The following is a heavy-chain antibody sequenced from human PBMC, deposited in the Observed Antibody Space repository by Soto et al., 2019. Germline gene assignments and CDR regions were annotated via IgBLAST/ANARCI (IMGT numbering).Heavy chain of an antibody. CDR1: GFTFSSYA. Sequence: EVQLLESGGGLVQPEGSLRLSCAASGFTFSSYAMSWVRQAPGKGLEWVSAISGSGGSTYYADSVKGRFTISRDNSKNTLYLQMNSLRAEDTAVYYCAKDWRLEWLLRHYYYYGMDVWGQGTTVTVSS. CDR3: AKDWRLEWLLRHYYYYGMDV. D-gene: IGHD3-3*01. CDR2: ISGSGGST. V-gene: IGHV3-23*01. J-gene: IGHJ6*02.